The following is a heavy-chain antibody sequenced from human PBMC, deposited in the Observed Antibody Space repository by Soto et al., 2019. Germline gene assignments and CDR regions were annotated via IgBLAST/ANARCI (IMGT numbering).Heavy chain of an antibody. CDR3: ARHAGTAAGVYGMDV. D-gene: IGHD6-13*01. Sequence: GESLKISCNGSGYSFTSYCIGLVRQMPGKGLEWMGIIYPGDSDTRYSPSFQGQVTISADKSISTAYLQWSSLKASDTAMYYCARHAGTAAGVYGMDVWGQGTTVTVSS. V-gene: IGHV5-51*01. J-gene: IGHJ6*02. CDR1: GYSFTSYC. CDR2: IYPGDSDT.